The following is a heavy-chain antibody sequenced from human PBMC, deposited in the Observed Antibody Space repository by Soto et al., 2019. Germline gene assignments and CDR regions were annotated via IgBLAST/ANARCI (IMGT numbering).Heavy chain of an antibody. CDR1: GFTFSSYW. J-gene: IGHJ3*02. D-gene: IGHD6-13*01. Sequence: GGSLRLSCAASGFTFSSYWMSWVRQAPGKGLEWVANIKQDGSEKYYVDSVKGRFTISRDNAKNSLYLQMNSLRAEDTAVYYCARDQGYSSSFLPGPDAFDIWGQGTMVTVSS. CDR2: IKQDGSEK. V-gene: IGHV3-7*01. CDR3: ARDQGYSSSFLPGPDAFDI.